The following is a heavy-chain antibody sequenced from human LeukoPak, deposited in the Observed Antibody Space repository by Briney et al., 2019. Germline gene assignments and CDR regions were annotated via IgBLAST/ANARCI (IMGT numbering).Heavy chain of an antibody. CDR3: ARGGYRLLWY. CDR2: IKQDGSEK. CDR1: GFTFSTYW. V-gene: IGHV3-7*04. Sequence: GGSLRLSCAASGFTFSTYWMSWVRQAPGTGLEWVASIKQDGSEKPYVDSVKGRFTISRDNAKNSLYLQMNSLRAEDTAVYYCARGGYRLLWYWGQGTLVTVSS. D-gene: IGHD2-2*01. J-gene: IGHJ4*02.